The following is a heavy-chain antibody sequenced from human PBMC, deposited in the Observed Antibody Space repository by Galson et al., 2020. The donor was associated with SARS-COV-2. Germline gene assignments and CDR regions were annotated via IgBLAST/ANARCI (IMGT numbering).Heavy chain of an antibody. CDR3: ARGRDFYGSGSPEAY. V-gene: IGHV4-34*01. J-gene: IGHJ4*02. CDR1: GGSFSGYY. CDR2: INHSGST. D-gene: IGHD3-10*01. Sequence: SQASETLSLTCAVFGGSFSGYYWSWIRQPPGKGLEWIGEINHSGSTKYNPSLKSRVTISVDTAKNQFSLNLNSVTVADTAVYYCARGRDFYGSGSPEAYWGQGTLVTVSS.